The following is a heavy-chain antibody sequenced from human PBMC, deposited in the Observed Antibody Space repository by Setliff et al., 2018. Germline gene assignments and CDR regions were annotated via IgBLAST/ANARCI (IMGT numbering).Heavy chain of an antibody. D-gene: IGHD2-21*02. V-gene: IGHV3-72*01. CDR3: ASFFAYCGGDCHYRH. Sequence: SDHFIDWVRQAPGKGLEWVGRITNKPYDYTTQYAASVKGRFIISRNESKNSVNLLMNSLKTEDTAVYYCASFFAYCGGDCHYRHWGQGTLVTVSS. CDR2: ITNKPYDYTT. CDR1: SDHF. J-gene: IGHJ4*01.